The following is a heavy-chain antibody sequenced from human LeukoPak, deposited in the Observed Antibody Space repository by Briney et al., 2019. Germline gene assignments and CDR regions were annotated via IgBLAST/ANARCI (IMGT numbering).Heavy chain of an antibody. Sequence: GGSLRLSCAASGFTFSSYSMNWVRQAPGKGLEWVSYISSSSSTIYYADSVKGRFTISRDNSKNTLYLQMNSLRAEDTAVYYCARDKYYCSSTTCYYWFDPWGQGTLVTVSS. CDR3: ARDKYYCSSTTCYYWFDP. CDR1: GFTFSSYS. CDR2: ISSSSSTI. D-gene: IGHD2-2*01. J-gene: IGHJ5*02. V-gene: IGHV3-48*01.